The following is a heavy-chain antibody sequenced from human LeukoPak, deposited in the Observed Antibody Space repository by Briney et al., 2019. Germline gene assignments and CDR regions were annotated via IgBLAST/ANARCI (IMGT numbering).Heavy chain of an antibody. CDR2: ISYDGSNK. CDR1: GFTFSSYA. V-gene: IGHV3-30*04. Sequence: GGSLRLSCAASGFTFSSYAMHWVRQAPGKGLEWVAVISYDGSNKYYADSVKARFTISRDNSKNTLYLQMNSLRAEDTAVYYCARAQLVRGYFDYWGQGTLVTVSS. CDR3: ARAQLVRGYFDY. J-gene: IGHJ4*02. D-gene: IGHD6-13*01.